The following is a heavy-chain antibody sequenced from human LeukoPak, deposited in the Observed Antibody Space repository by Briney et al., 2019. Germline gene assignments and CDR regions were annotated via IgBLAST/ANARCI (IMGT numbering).Heavy chain of an antibody. D-gene: IGHD6-6*01. CDR2: IRYDGSNK. Sequence: HPGGSLRLSCAASGFTFSSYGMHWVRQAPGKGLEWVAFIRYDGSNKYYADSVKGRFTISRDNSKNTLYLQMNSLRTEDTALYYCVKGKRHLFSSSGFDYWGQGILVTVSS. CDR1: GFTFSSYG. CDR3: VKGKRHLFSSSGFDY. V-gene: IGHV3-30*02. J-gene: IGHJ4*02.